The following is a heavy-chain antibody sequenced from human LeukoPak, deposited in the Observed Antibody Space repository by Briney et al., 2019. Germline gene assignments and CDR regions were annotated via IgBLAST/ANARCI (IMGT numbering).Heavy chain of an antibody. V-gene: IGHV4-4*02. CDR2: IYHSGST. J-gene: IGHJ4*02. D-gene: IGHD3-16*02. CDR3: ARRAGDYVWGSYREFDY. Sequence: PSGTLSLTCAVSGGSISSSNWWSWVRQPPGKGLEWIGEIYHSGSTNYNPSLKSRVTISVDTSKNQFSLKLSSVTAADTAVYYCARRAGDYVWGSYREFDYWGQGTLVTVSS. CDR1: GGSISSSNW.